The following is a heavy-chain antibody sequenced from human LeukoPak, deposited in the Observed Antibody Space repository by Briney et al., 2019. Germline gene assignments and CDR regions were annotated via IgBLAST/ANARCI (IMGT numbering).Heavy chain of an antibody. CDR2: IKSKTDGGTT. J-gene: IGHJ6*03. Sequence: GGSLRLSCAASGFTFSNAWMSWVRQAPGKGLEWVGRIKSKTDGGTTDYAAHVKGRFTISRDDSKNTLYLQMNSLKTEDTAVYYCTLDYGDYVPYYYYYMDVWGKGTTVTVSS. CDR3: TLDYGDYVPYYYYYMDV. CDR1: GFTFSNAW. V-gene: IGHV3-15*01. D-gene: IGHD4-17*01.